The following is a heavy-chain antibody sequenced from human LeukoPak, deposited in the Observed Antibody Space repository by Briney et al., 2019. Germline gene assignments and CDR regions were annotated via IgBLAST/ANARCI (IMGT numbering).Heavy chain of an antibody. CDR3: ARSERGVRGVTIKFYY. J-gene: IGHJ4*02. CDR2: INHSGST. D-gene: IGHD3-10*01. V-gene: IGHV4-34*01. CDR1: GGSFSCYY. Sequence: SETLSLTCAVYGGSFSCYYWSWIRQPPGKGLEWIGEINHSGSTNYNPSLKSRVTISVDTSKNQFSLKLSSVTAADTAVYYCARSERGVRGVTIKFYYWGQGTLVTVSS.